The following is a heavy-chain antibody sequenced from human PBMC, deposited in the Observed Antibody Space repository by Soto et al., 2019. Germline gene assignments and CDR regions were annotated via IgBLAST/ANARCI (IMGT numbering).Heavy chain of an antibody. CDR3: ARQMTSSTNYYDY. CDR2: ISGRGGGT. J-gene: IGHJ4*02. D-gene: IGHD2-2*01. CDR1: GFTFSTYA. Sequence: GGSLRLSCEASGFTFSTYAMSWVRQAPGKGLEWVSAISGRGGGTFYADSVKGRFTIARDNSKNTLFLQMNSLRAEDTAVYFCARQMTSSTNYYDYWGQGTLVTVSS. V-gene: IGHV3-23*01.